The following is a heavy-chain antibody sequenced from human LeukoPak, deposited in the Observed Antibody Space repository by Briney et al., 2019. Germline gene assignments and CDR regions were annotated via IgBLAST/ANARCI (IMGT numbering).Heavy chain of an antibody. D-gene: IGHD3-3*01. CDR2: IKSKTDGGTT. CDR3: TTDLVPFLEWLLSGY. V-gene: IGHV3-15*01. Sequence: GGSLRLSCAASGFTFSNAWMSWVRQAPGKGLERVGRIKSKTDGGTTDYAAPVKGRFTISRDDSKNTLYLQMNSLKTEDTAVYYCTTDLVPFLEWLLSGYWGQGTLVTVSS. J-gene: IGHJ4*02. CDR1: GFTFSNAW.